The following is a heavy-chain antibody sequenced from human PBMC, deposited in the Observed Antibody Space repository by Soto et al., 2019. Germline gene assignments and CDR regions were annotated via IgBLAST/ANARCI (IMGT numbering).Heavy chain of an antibody. CDR2: ISAYNGNT. CDR1: GYTFTSYG. CDR3: ARVYDDDFWSGPTHLTYGMDV. D-gene: IGHD3-3*01. V-gene: IGHV1-18*04. Sequence: GASVKVSCKASGYTFTSYGISWVRQAPGQGLEWMGWISAYNGNTNYAQKLQGRVTITTDTSTSTAYMELRSLRSDDTAVYYCARVYDDDFWSGPTHLTYGMDVWGQGTTVTVSS. J-gene: IGHJ6*02.